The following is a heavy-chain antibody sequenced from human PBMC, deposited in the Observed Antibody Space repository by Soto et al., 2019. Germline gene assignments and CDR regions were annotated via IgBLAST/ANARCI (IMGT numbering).Heavy chain of an antibody. CDR1: GFTFSSYE. Sequence: LRLSCAASGFTFSSYEMDWVRQAPGKGLEWVAYISSSGNILYGESVKGRFTISRDNADNSLYLQMNSLTAEDTAVYYCTKEKSVMYSGYDAFDIWGRGTMVTVSS. V-gene: IGHV3-48*03. D-gene: IGHD5-12*01. CDR3: TKEKSVMYSGYDAFDI. CDR2: ISSSGNI. J-gene: IGHJ3*02.